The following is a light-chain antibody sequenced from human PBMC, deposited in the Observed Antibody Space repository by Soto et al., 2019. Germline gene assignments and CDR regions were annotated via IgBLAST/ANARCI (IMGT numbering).Light chain of an antibody. Sequence: EIVLTQSPGTLSLSPGERATLSCWASQSVSSYLAWYQQKPGQAPRLLIYDASNRATGIPARFSGSGSGTDFTLTISSLEPEDFALYYCQQRSNWPPTFGQGTKVDIK. CDR1: QSVSSY. CDR2: DAS. J-gene: IGKJ1*01. CDR3: QQRSNWPPT. V-gene: IGKV3-11*01.